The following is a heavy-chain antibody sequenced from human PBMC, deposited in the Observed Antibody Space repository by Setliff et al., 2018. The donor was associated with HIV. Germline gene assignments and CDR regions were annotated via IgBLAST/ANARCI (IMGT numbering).Heavy chain of an antibody. CDR1: DYSISSGYY. D-gene: IGHD3-22*01. J-gene: IGHJ1*01. V-gene: IGHV4-38-2*01. Sequence: SETLSLTCAVSDYSISSGYYWGWIRQSPGKGLEWIGSIYYSGSTYYNPSLKSRVTISVDTAKNHLSLNLRSVTAADTAVYYCVRQAYDLVPFDFQYWGQGTLVTVSS. CDR2: IYYSGST. CDR3: VRQAYDLVPFDFQY.